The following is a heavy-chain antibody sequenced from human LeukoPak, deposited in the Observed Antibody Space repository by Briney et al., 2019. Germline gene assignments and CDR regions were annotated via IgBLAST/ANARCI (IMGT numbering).Heavy chain of an antibody. CDR3: ARDARLLATTSFDS. CDR2: ISSGSSTI. V-gene: IGHV3-48*02. CDR1: GFTFSSYN. Sequence: GRSLRLSCAASGFTFSSYNMNWVRQAPGKGLEWVSYISSGSSTIFYADSVKGRFTISRDNAKNSLYLQMNSLSDEDTAVYFCARDARLLATTSFDSWGQGTLVTASS. D-gene: IGHD5-12*01. J-gene: IGHJ4*02.